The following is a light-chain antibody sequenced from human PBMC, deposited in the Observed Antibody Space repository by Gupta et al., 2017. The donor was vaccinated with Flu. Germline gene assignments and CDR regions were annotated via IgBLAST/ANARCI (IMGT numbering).Light chain of an antibody. J-gene: IGLJ3*02. CDR2: NTK. CDR1: TGAVTDDHY. CDR3: LLEYSAERRV. Sequence: QPAVPKEPSLSVSPGGPFTLTCGSSTGAVTDDHYPYWFQQTPGLAPSAIIYNTKHKHPWTPACFAASLLGGKAALTRAGAQHEDEAEYYCLLEYSAERRVFGGGTKLTVL. V-gene: IGLV7-46*01.